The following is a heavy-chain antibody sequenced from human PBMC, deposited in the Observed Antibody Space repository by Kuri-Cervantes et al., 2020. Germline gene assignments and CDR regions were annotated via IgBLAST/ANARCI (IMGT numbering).Heavy chain of an antibody. CDR2: INAGNGNT. J-gene: IGHJ4*02. CDR3: ARGNGGYGDYVHFDY. D-gene: IGHD4-17*01. CDR1: GYTFTSYA. Sequence: ASVKVSCKASGYTFTSYAMHWVRQAPGQRLEWMGWINAGNGNTKYSQKFQGRVTITRDTSASTAYMELSSLRSEDTAVYYCARGNGGYGDYVHFDYWGQGTLGTVSS. V-gene: IGHV1-3*01.